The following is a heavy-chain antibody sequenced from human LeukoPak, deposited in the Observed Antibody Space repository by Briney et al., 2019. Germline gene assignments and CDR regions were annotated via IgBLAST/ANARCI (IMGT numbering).Heavy chain of an antibody. J-gene: IGHJ4*02. CDR2: ISSSSSYI. D-gene: IGHD7-27*01. CDR1: GFTFSSYS. CDR3: ARDQLGTEDY. Sequence: GGSLRLSCAASGFTFSSYSMTWVRQAPGKGLEWVSSISSSSSYIYYADSVKGRFTISRDNAKNSLYLQMNSLRAEDTAVYYCARDQLGTEDYWGQGTLVTVSS. V-gene: IGHV3-21*01.